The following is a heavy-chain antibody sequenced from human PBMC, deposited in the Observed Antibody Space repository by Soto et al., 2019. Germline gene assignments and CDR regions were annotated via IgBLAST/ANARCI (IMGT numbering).Heavy chain of an antibody. CDR3: ARAGGLGAVAADY. V-gene: IGHV4-30-2*01. J-gene: IGHJ4*02. Sequence: QLQLQESGSGLVKPSQTLSLTCAVSGGSISSGGYSWSWIRQPPGKGLEWIGYIYHSGSTYYNPSLKSRVTISVDRSKNQFSLKLSSVTAADSAVYYCARAGGLGAVAADYWGQGTLVTVSS. CDR2: IYHSGST. CDR1: GGSISSGGYS. D-gene: IGHD6-19*01.